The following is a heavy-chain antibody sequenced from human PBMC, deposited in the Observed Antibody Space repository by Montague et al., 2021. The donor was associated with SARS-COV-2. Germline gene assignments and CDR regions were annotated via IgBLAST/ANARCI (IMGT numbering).Heavy chain of an antibody. D-gene: IGHD5-24*01. CDR3: AKMAGSHDTFDI. CDR2: IYHSGST. V-gene: IGHV4-38-2*02. J-gene: IGHJ3*02. CDR1: GYSISTGYY. Sequence: SETLSLTCTVSGYSISTGYYWGWIRQPPGKGLEWIGTIYHSGSTYFNPSLKSRVTISVDTSKNQFSLNPSSVTAADTAVYYCAKMAGSHDTFDIWGRGTMVTVSS.